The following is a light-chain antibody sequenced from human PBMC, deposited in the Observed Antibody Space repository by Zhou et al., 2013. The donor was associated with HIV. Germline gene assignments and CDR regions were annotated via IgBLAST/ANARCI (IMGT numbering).Light chain of an antibody. V-gene: IGKV1-39*01. CDR2: AAS. J-gene: IGKJ4*01. CDR3: QQFNSDPLT. CDR1: QSIFTY. Sequence: VQMTQSPSSLSGSVGDRVNITCRASQSIFTYLNWFQQAPGKPPNLLIYAASNLQSGVPSRFSGSGSGTDFTLTISSLQPEDFATYYCQQFNSDPLTFGGGTKVEIK.